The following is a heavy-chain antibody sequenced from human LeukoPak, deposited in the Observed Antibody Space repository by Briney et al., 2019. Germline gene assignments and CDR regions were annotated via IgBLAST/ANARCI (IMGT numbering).Heavy chain of an antibody. V-gene: IGHV1-18*01. CDR1: GYTFTSYG. CDR2: ISAYNGNT. D-gene: IGHD6-19*01. CDR3: ARLFSSGWTEYYYYYYMDV. J-gene: IGHJ6*03. Sequence: ASVKVSCKASGYTFTSYGISWVRQAPGQGLEWMGWISAYNGNTNYAQKLQGRVTMTTDTSMSTAYMELRSLRSDDTAVYYCARLFSSGWTEYYYYYYMDVWGKGTTVTVSS.